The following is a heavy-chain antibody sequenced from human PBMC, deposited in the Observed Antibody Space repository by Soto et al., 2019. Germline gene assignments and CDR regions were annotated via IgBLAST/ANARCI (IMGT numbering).Heavy chain of an antibody. CDR3: ATTSDYYDSSGYRY. CDR1: GFTFSSYA. CDR2: ISGSGGST. V-gene: IGHV3-23*01. J-gene: IGHJ4*02. Sequence: GGSLRLSCAASGFTFSSYAISWGRQAPGKGLEWVSAISGSGGSTYYADSVKGRFTISRDNSKNTLYLQMNSLRAEDTAVYYCATTSDYYDSSGYRYWGQGTLVTVSS. D-gene: IGHD3-22*01.